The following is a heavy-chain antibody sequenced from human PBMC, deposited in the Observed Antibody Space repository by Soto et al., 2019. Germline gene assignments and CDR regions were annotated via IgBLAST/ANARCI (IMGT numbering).Heavy chain of an antibody. V-gene: IGHV1-8*01. CDR3: ARVGTVARYAFDI. J-gene: IGHJ3*02. CDR1: GYTFTSYD. CDR2: MNPNSGNT. Sequence: VKVSCKASGYTFTSYDINWVRQATGQGLEWMGWMNPNSGNTGYAQKFQGRVTMTRNTSISTAYMELSSLRSEDTAVYYCARVGTVARYAFDIWGQGTMVTVSS. D-gene: IGHD6-19*01.